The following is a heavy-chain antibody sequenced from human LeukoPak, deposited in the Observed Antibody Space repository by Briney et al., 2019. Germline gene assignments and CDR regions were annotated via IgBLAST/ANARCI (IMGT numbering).Heavy chain of an antibody. CDR2: ISFDETNK. D-gene: IGHD3-9*01. Sequence: SGGSLRISCAASGFTFSGHAMHWVRQAPGKGLEWVALISFDETNKYYADSVKGRFAISRDNSKNTLSLQMNSLRPEDTAVYHGAGGIRDFDWLVDGYWGQGTLVTVSS. J-gene: IGHJ4*02. V-gene: IGHV3-30*09. CDR1: GFTFSGHA. CDR3: AGGIRDFDWLVDGY.